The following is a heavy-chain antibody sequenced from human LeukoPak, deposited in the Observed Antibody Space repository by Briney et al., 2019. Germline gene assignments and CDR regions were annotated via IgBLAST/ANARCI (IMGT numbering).Heavy chain of an antibody. Sequence: SQTLSLTCAISGESVSSTGASWNWIRQSPSRGLEWLGRTYYRSQWYYEYALSVKSRIIVAPDTSKNQFSLQLNSVTPEDTAVYYCVRGNYNFDYWGQGSLSPSPQ. D-gene: IGHD5-24*01. CDR1: GESVSSTGAS. J-gene: IGHJ4*02. V-gene: IGHV6-1*01. CDR3: VRGNYNFDY. CDR2: TYYRSQWYY.